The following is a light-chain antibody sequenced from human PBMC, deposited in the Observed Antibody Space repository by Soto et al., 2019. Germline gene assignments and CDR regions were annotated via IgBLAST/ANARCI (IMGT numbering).Light chain of an antibody. CDR3: QQSDSYPHT. Sequence: DIQMTQSPSSLSASVGDRVNITCRASQSISRYLHWYQQKPGKAPKLLIYGSFSLQSGVPSRFSGSGSGTDFTLTISSLQTEDFATYYCQQSDSYPHTFGQGTKLEIK. CDR1: QSISRY. J-gene: IGKJ2*01. V-gene: IGKV1-39*01. CDR2: GSF.